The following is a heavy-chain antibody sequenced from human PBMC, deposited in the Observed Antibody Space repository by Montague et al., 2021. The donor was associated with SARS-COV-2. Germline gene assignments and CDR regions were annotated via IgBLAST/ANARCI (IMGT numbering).Heavy chain of an antibody. CDR2: IYYGGST. J-gene: IGHJ5*02. D-gene: IGHD3-22*01. V-gene: IGHV4-31*03. CDR1: GGSISSGGYY. CDR3: ARATRSIVVLNWFDP. Sequence: TLSLTCTVSGGSISSGGYYWSWIRQHPGKGLEWIGYIYYGGSTYYNPSLKSRVTTSVDTSKNQFSLKLSSVTAADTAVYYCARATRSIVVLNWFDPWGQGTLVTVSS.